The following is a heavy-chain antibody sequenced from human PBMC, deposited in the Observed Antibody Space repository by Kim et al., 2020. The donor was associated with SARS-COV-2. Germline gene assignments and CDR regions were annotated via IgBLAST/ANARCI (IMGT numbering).Heavy chain of an antibody. CDR1: GGSISSGGYY. CDR3: ASYRRASVVVVTAKEYSQH. D-gene: IGHD2-21*02. CDR2: IYYSGST. J-gene: IGHJ1*01. V-gene: IGHV4-31*03. Sequence: SETLSLTCTVSGGSISSGGYYWSWIRQHPGKGLEWIGYIYYSGSTYYNPSLKSRVTISVDTSKNQFSLKLSSVTAADTAVYYCASYRRASVVVVTAKEYSQHWGQGTLVTVSS.